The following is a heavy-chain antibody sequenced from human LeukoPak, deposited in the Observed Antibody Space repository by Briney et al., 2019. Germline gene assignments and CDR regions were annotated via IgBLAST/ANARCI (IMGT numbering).Heavy chain of an antibody. Sequence: PSETLSLTCTVSGGSISGSIYYWGWIRQPPGKGLEWIGSVYYSGNTHYNPSLKSRCTISVDTSKNQFSLTLNSVTAADGGVYFCARHGSGSYYNFFDYWGQGSLVTVSS. CDR2: VYYSGNT. CDR1: GGSISGSIYY. D-gene: IGHD1-26*01. V-gene: IGHV4-39*01. J-gene: IGHJ4*02. CDR3: ARHGSGSYYNFFDY.